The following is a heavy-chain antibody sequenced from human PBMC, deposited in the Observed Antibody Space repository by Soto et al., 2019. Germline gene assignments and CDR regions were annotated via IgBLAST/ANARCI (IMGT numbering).Heavy chain of an antibody. CDR2: IYYSGST. V-gene: IGHV4-59*01. Sequence: LSETLSLTCTVSGGSISSYYWSWIRQPPGKGMEWIGYIYYSGSTNYNPSLKSRVTISVDTSKNQFSLKLSSVTAADTAVYYCASHLLPCTASTCYGVDVWGQGTTVTVSS. CDR1: GGSISSYY. D-gene: IGHD2-2*01. CDR3: ASHLLPCTASTCYGVDV. J-gene: IGHJ6*02.